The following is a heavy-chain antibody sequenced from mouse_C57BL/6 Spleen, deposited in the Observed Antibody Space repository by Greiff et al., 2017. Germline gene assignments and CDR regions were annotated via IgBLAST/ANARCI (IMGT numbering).Heavy chain of an antibody. Sequence: EVKLVESEGGLVQPGSSMKLSCTASGFTFSDYYMAWVRQVPEKGLEWVANINYDGSSTYYLDSLKSRFIISRDNAKNILYLQMSSLKSEDTATYYCARVYGSSCDYFDYWGQGTTLTVSS. CDR2: INYDGSST. D-gene: IGHD1-1*01. J-gene: IGHJ2*01. CDR1: GFTFSDYY. V-gene: IGHV5-16*01. CDR3: ARVYGSSCDYFDY.